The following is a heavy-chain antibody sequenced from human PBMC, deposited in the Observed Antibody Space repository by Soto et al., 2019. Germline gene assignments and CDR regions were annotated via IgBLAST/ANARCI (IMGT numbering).Heavy chain of an antibody. CDR1: GFTFSSYA. J-gene: IGHJ2*01. CDR3: ARDRDIVVVVAATETFHPYWYFDL. CDR2: ISYDGSNK. D-gene: IGHD2-15*01. Sequence: QVQLVESGGGVVQPGRSLRLSCAASGFTFSSYAMHWVRQAPGKGLEWVAVISYDGSNKYYADSVKGRFTISRDNSKNSLYLLLNRLRAEDTAVYYCARDRDIVVVVAATETFHPYWYFDLWGRGTLVTVSS. V-gene: IGHV3-30-3*01.